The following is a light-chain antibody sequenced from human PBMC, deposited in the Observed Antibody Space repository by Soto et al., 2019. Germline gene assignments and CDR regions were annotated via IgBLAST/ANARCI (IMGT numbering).Light chain of an antibody. J-gene: IGLJ1*01. CDR2: EVN. CDR3: TSYTGSGTLDV. Sequence: QSVLTXPAXXXXXXGQSITISCTGTSSDVGGYNYVSWYQQLPGKAPKLMIYEVNNRPSGVSNRFSGSKSGNTASLTISGLQAEDEADYYCTSYTGSGTLDVFGTGTKLTVL. V-gene: IGLV2-14*03. CDR1: SSDVGGYNY.